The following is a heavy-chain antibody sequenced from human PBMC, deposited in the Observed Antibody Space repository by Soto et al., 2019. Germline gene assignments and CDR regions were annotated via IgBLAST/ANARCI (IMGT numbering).Heavy chain of an antibody. CDR3: ARRYGAAADF. CDR1: GGSISSYY. Sequence: QVQLQESGPGLVKPSETLSLTCTVSGGSISSYYWNWIRQPPGKGLEWIGYIYYSGSTNYNPSLKGRVTISVDTSKNQFSLKLSSVTAADTAVYYCARRYGAAADFWGQGILVTVSS. CDR2: IYYSGST. V-gene: IGHV4-59*08. J-gene: IGHJ4*02. D-gene: IGHD6-13*01.